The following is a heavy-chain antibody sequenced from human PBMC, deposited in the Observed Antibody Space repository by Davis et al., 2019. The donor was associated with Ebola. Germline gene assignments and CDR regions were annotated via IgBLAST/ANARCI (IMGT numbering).Heavy chain of an antibody. CDR3: VKDMSSSSWYLDY. J-gene: IGHJ4*02. CDR2: ISSNGGST. Sequence: GESLKISCAASGFTFCPYDMHWVRQAPGKGLEYVSAISSNGGSTYYADSVKGRFTISRDNSKNTLYLQMSSLRAEDTAVYYCVKDMSSSSWYLDYWGQGTLVTVSS. CDR1: GFTFCPYD. V-gene: IGHV3-64D*06. D-gene: IGHD6-13*01.